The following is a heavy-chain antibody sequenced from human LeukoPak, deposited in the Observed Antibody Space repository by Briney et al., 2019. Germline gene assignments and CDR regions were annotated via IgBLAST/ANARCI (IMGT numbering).Heavy chain of an antibody. CDR3: ARDRPSYYYDSSGYSDY. CDR1: GYTFTSYY. CDR2: INPSGGST. V-gene: IGHV1-46*01. D-gene: IGHD3-22*01. J-gene: IGHJ4*02. Sequence: GASVKVSCKASGYTFTSYYMHWVRQAPGQGLEWMGIINPSGGSTSYAQKFQGRVTMTRDTSTSTVYIELSSLRSEDTAVYYCARDRPSYYYDSSGYSDYWGQGTLVTVSS.